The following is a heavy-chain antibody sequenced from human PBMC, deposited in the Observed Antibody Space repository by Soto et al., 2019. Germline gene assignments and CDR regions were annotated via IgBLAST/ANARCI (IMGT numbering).Heavy chain of an antibody. J-gene: IGHJ5*02. V-gene: IGHV4-34*01. CDR2: INHSGST. Sequence: QVQLQQWGAGLLKPSETLSLTCAVYGGSFSGYYWSWIRQPPGKGLEWIGEINHSGSTNYNPSLKSRVTISVDTSKNQFSLKLSSVTAADTAVYXXARXXXAAGTGQQHWFDPWGQGTLVTVSS. CDR3: ARXXXAAGTGQQHWFDP. D-gene: IGHD6-13*01. CDR1: GGSFSGYY.